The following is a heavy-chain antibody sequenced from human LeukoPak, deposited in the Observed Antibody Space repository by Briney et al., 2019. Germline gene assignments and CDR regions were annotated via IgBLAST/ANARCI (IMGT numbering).Heavy chain of an antibody. Sequence: GGSLRLSCAASGCTFSSYWMSWVRQAPGKGLEWVANIKQDGSEKYYVDSVKGRFTISRDNAKNSLYLQMNSLRAEDTAVYYCASQITMVRGVQGVRYFDYWGQGTLVTVSS. J-gene: IGHJ4*02. V-gene: IGHV3-7*03. CDR1: GCTFSSYW. D-gene: IGHD3-10*01. CDR3: ASQITMVRGVQGVRYFDY. CDR2: IKQDGSEK.